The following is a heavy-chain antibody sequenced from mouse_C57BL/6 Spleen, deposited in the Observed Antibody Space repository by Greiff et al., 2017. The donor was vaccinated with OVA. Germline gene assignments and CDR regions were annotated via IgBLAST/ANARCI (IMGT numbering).Heavy chain of an antibody. CDR3: TSIYYYGSRKAY. CDR2: IDPENGDT. Sequence: EVQLQQSGAELVRPGASVKLSCTASGFNIKDDYMHWVKQRPEQGLEWIGWIDPENGDTEYASKFQGKATITADTSSNTAYLQLSSLTSEDTAVYYCTSIYYYGSRKAYWGQGTLVTVSA. V-gene: IGHV14-4*01. J-gene: IGHJ3*01. CDR1: GFNIKDDY. D-gene: IGHD1-1*01.